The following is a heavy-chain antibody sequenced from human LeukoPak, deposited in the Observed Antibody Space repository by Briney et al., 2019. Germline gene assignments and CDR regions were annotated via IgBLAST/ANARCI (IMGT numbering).Heavy chain of an antibody. V-gene: IGHV4-59*01. CDR2: IYYSGST. Sequence: PSETLSLTCTVSGGSIISYYWSWIRQPPGRGLEWIGYIYYSGSTNYNPSLKSRVTISVDTSKNQFSLKLSSVTAADTAVYYCARAGYYDAFDIWGQGTMVTVSS. CDR1: GGSIISYY. D-gene: IGHD3-10*01. CDR3: ARAGYYDAFDI. J-gene: IGHJ3*02.